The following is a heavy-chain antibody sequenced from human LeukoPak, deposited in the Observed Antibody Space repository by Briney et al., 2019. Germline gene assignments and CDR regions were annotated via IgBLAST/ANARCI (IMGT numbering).Heavy chain of an antibody. CDR2: INTDGSST. CDR3: AKSRSGSANWALQIFDN. V-gene: IGHV3-74*01. CDR1: GFTFSSYW. D-gene: IGHD1-1*01. J-gene: IGHJ4*02. Sequence: GGSLRLSCAASGFTFSSYWMHWVRQAPGKGLVWVSRINTDGSSTSYADSVKGRFTISRDNSKNSLFVQMNSLRAEDTAVYFCAKSRSGSANWALQIFDNWGQGTLVTVSS.